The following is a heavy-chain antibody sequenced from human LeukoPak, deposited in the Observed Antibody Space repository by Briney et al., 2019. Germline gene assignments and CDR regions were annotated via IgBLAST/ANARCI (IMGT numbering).Heavy chain of an antibody. V-gene: IGHV3-7*01. Sequence: PGGSLRLSSAASGFTFSSFWMIWVRQAPGKGLEWVANIKQDGSEKYYVDSVKGRFTISRDNAKNSLFLQMNSLRAEDTAVYYCAREAGSGTYRGKYYYYYMDVWGKGTTVTVSS. J-gene: IGHJ6*03. CDR3: AREAGSGTYRGKYYYYYMDV. D-gene: IGHD3-10*01. CDR2: IKQDGSEK. CDR1: GFTFSSFW.